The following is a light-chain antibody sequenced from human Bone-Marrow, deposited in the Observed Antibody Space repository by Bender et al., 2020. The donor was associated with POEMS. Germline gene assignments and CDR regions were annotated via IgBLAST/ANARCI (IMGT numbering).Light chain of an antibody. Sequence: QSALTQPASVSGSPGQSLTISCTGTSSDVGTYNLVSWFQQHPGKAPKLIIYEGSKRPSGVSNRFSGSKSGNTASLTISGLQAEDEADYYCSSYGGANTPYVFGTGTELTVL. CDR3: SSYGGANTPYV. CDR1: SSDVGTYNL. V-gene: IGLV2-23*01. J-gene: IGLJ1*01. CDR2: EGS.